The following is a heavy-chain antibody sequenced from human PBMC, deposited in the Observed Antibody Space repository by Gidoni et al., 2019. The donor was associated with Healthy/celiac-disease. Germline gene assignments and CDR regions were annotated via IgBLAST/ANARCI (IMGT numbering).Heavy chain of an antibody. J-gene: IGHJ5*02. CDR1: GFTFSSYD. D-gene: IGHD3-22*01. CDR2: IGTAGDT. Sequence: EVQLVESGGGLVQLGGSLRLSCAASGFTFSSYDMHWVRQATGKGLDWVSAIGTAGDTYYPGSVKGRFTISRENAKNSLYLQMNSLRAGDTAVYYCARGPEAYYYDSSGPLRELWFDPWGQGTLVTVSS. CDR3: ARGPEAYYYDSSGPLRELWFDP. V-gene: IGHV3-13*01.